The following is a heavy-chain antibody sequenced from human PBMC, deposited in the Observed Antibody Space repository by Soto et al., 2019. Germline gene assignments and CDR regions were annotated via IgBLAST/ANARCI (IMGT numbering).Heavy chain of an antibody. CDR2: IGSRGSIT. V-gene: IGHV3-11*01. J-gene: IGHJ5*02. CDR3: ARDAGIRGLPGVAP. CDR1: GFTFSDYY. D-gene: IGHD2-15*01. Sequence: QVQLVESGGGLVKPGGSLRLSCAASGFTFSDYYMNWIRQAPGKGLEWVSYIGSRGSITYYADSVKGRFTISRDNAKNARYLQMNSLRAEDTAVYYCARDAGIRGLPGVAPWGQGTLVTVSS.